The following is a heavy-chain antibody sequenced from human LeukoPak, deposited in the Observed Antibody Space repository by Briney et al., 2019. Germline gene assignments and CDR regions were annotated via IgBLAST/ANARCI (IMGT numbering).Heavy chain of an antibody. J-gene: IGHJ4*02. CDR2: SYYSGSS. CDR1: GGSITSKTYY. V-gene: IGHV4-39*01. D-gene: IGHD2-15*01. Sequence: PSETLSLTCTVSGGSITSKTYYWGWVRQPPGKGLELIGSSYYSGSSYYNPSLKNRVTIAVDTSRSQFSLKMTSVTAADTAVYYCASQGRYCSGGSCYSPHYFDYWGQGVLVAVSS. CDR3: ASQGRYCSGGSCYSPHYFDY.